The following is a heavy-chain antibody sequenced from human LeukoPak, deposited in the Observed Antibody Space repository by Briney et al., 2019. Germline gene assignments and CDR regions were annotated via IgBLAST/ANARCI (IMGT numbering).Heavy chain of an antibody. CDR1: GFPFNSCG. CDR3: AREAEIAVSYYFDY. D-gene: IGHD6-19*01. Sequence: GGSLRLSCAASGFPFNSCGMHWVRQAPGKGLEWVAVIWYDGNNKFYADSVKGRFTISRDNSKNTLYLQMDSLRAEDTAVYYCAREAEIAVSYYFDYWGQGTLVTVSS. J-gene: IGHJ4*02. CDR2: IWYDGNNK. V-gene: IGHV3-33*01.